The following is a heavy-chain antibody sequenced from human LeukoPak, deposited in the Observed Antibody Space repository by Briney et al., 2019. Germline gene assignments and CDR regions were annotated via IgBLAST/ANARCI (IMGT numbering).Heavy chain of an antibody. D-gene: IGHD3-16*01. J-gene: IGHJ6*03. Sequence: SETLSLTCTVSGGSISSYYWSWIRQPPGKGPEWIGYIYYSGSTNYNPSLKSRVTISVDTSKNQFSLKLSSVTAADTAVYYCGRGGGGERYYYMDVWGKGTTVTISS. CDR3: GRGGGGERYYYMDV. CDR1: GGSISSYY. CDR2: IYYSGST. V-gene: IGHV4-59*01.